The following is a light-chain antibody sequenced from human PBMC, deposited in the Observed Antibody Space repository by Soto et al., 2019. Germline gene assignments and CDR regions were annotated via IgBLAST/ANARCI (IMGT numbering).Light chain of an antibody. CDR3: QLRSSDSEHYV. Sequence: SYELTQPSSLSVPPGQTARIPCGGDNLGTTRVHWYRQRPGQATVLVFYDDASRRTGIPERVSRSNSRNTATLTISRVEAGYESDDYCQLRSSDSEHYVFGGGTQVTVL. V-gene: IGLV3-21*02. CDR1: NLGTTR. CDR2: DDA. J-gene: IGLJ1*01.